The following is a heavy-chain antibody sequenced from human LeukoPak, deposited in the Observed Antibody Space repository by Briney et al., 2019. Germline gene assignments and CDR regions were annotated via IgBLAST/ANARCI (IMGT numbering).Heavy chain of an antibody. D-gene: IGHD1-1*01. CDR2: IYSGGDT. V-gene: IGHV3-53*01. CDR1: GFTVVSNNY. Sequence: GGSLRLSCAASGFTVVSNNYMSWVRQAPGKGLEWVSVIYSGGDTYYADSVKGRFTISRDNSKNTLYLQMNSLRAEDTAVYYCPDWTSDGMGFDPWGQGTLVTVSS. J-gene: IGHJ5*02. CDR3: PDWTSDGMGFDP.